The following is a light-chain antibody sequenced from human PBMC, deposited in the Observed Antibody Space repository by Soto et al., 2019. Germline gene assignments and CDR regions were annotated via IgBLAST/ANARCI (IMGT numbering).Light chain of an antibody. J-gene: IGKJ1*01. CDR3: QQYGSSPPT. CDR1: QSVSSSY. V-gene: IGKV3-20*01. Sequence: EIVLTQSPGTLSLSPGERATLSRRASQSVSSSYLAWYQQKAGQAPRLLIYGASSRATGIPDKFSGSGSGTDFTLTISRLEPEDFAVYYCQQYGSSPPTFGQGTKVEIK. CDR2: GAS.